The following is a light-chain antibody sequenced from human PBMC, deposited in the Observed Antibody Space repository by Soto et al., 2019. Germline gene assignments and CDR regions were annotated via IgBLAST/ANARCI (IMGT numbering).Light chain of an antibody. CDR1: NIGSKS. V-gene: IGLV3-21*04. CDR2: YDS. Sequence: SSVLTQPPSVSVDPGKTARITCGGNNIGSKSVHWYQQKPGQAPVLVIYYDSDRPSGIPERFSGSNSGNTATLTISRVEAGDEADYYCQVWDSSSDHPVFGGGTKLTVL. J-gene: IGLJ3*02. CDR3: QVWDSSSDHPV.